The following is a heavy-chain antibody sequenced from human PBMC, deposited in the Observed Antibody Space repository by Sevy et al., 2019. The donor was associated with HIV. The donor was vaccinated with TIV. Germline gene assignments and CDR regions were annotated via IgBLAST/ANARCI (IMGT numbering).Heavy chain of an antibody. CDR3: ARDGDDILTGYYSDY. CDR1: GFTFSSYS. CDR2: ISSSSSYI. J-gene: IGHJ4*02. V-gene: IGHV3-21*01. Sequence: GWSLRLSCAASGFTFSSYSMNWVRQAPGKGLEWVSSISSSSSYIYYADSVKGRFTISRDNAKNSLYLQMNSLRAEDTAVYYCARDGDDILTGYYSDYWGQGTLVTVSS. D-gene: IGHD3-9*01.